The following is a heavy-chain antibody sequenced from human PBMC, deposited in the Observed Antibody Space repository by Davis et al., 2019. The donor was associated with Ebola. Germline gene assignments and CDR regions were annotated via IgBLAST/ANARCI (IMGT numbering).Heavy chain of an antibody. CDR2: VYYTGSA. V-gene: IGHV4-59*01. Sequence: ESLKISCNVSGGFISSFYWTWIRQSPQMGLEWIGNVYYTGSANYNPSVRSRATISVDTSKKQFSLSLKSVTAADTAVYYCARGDSSSFLKWFDPWGKGSPVTVSP. CDR3: ARGDSSSFLKWFDP. CDR1: GGFISSFY. J-gene: IGHJ5*02. D-gene: IGHD6-13*01.